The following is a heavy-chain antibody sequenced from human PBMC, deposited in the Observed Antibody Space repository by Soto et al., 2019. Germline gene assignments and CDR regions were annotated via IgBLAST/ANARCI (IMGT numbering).Heavy chain of an antibody. J-gene: IGHJ5*02. CDR3: ARLTNMVTTKWFDP. Sequence: SETLSLTCAVYGYSISSAYYWGWIRQPPGEGLEWIGNIHHSGSTYYNPSLKSRVTISVDTSKNQFSLKMNSVTAADTAVYYWARLTNMVTTKWFDPWGQGTLVTVSS. CDR2: IHHSGST. CDR1: GYSISSAYY. D-gene: IGHD4-17*01. V-gene: IGHV4-38-2*01.